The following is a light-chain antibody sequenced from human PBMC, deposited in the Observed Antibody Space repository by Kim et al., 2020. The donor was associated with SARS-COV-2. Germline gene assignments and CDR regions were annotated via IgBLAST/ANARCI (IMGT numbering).Light chain of an antibody. J-gene: IGKJ2*01. V-gene: IGKV1-5*03. CDR3: EQYDNY. CDR1: QSNSMW. Sequence: SSQSASVGDGVIITCRASQSNSMWLAWYQQKPGTAPKLLISTASSLQSGVPSRFSGSGSGTEFTLTISSLQPNDFGTYYCEQYDNYFGQGPKLEI. CDR2: TAS.